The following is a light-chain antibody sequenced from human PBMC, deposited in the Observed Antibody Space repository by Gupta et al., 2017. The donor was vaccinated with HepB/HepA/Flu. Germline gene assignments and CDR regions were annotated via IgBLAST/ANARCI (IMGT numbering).Light chain of an antibody. CDR1: QSLFYNSNKKNY. Sequence: DFVIIQSPPSLAVSLGERFTINFKSSQSLFYNSNKKNYLAWYQQKPRQPPKLLIYWASTRESGVPDRFSGRGSGTDFTLTISSLQAEDVAVYYCQQDDSAPLTFGGGTRVEI. CDR2: WAS. CDR3: QQDDSAPLT. V-gene: IGKV4-1*01. J-gene: IGKJ4*01.